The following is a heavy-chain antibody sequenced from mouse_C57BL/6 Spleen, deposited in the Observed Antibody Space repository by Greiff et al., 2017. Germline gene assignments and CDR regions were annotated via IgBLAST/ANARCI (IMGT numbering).Heavy chain of an antibody. CDR1: GYSFTGYF. V-gene: IGHV1-20*01. Sequence: DVKLQESGPELVKPGDSVKISCKASGYSFTGYFMNWVMQSHGKSLEWIGRINPYNGDTFYNQKFKGKATLTVDKSSSTAHMELRCLTSEDSAVYNYARDYGSSYGFAYWGQGTLVTVSA. CDR2: INPYNGDT. CDR3: ARDYGSSYGFAY. D-gene: IGHD1-1*01. J-gene: IGHJ3*01.